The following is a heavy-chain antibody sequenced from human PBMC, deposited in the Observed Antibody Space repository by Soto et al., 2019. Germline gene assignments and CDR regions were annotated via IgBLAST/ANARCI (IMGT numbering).Heavy chain of an antibody. J-gene: IGHJ4*02. CDR1: GGSVSSGSYY. V-gene: IGHV4-61*01. CDR3: ARVGRYRGSSCFDY. D-gene: IGHD1-26*01. Sequence: QVQLQESGPGLVKPSETLSLTCTVSGGSVSSGSYYWSWIRQPPGKGLEWSGYIYYSGSTNYNPSLKSPVTISVATSKNQCSLQLSSVTAADTAVYYCARVGRYRGSSCFDYWGQGTLVTVSS. CDR2: IYYSGST.